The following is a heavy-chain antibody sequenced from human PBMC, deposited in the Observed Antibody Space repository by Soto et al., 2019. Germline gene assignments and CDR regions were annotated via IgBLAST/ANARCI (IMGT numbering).Heavy chain of an antibody. D-gene: IGHD6-13*01. Sequence: QVQLVESGGGVVQPGRSLRLSCAASGFTFSSYGMHWVRQAPGKGLEWVAVISYDGSNKYYADSVKGRFTISRDNSKNTLYLQMNSLRAEDTAVYYCANDPRDSSSWYYYYYYGMDVWGQGTTVTVSS. J-gene: IGHJ6*02. CDR1: GFTFSSYG. V-gene: IGHV3-30*18. CDR2: ISYDGSNK. CDR3: ANDPRDSSSWYYYYYYGMDV.